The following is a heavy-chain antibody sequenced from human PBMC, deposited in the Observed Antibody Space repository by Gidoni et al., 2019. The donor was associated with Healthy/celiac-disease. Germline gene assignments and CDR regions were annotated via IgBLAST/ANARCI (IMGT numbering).Heavy chain of an antibody. D-gene: IGHD3-16*02. CDR1: GGSPGSSSYY. V-gene: IGHV4-39*01. Sequence: QLLLQASGPGLGKPSETLSLACTVSGGSPGSSSYYWGWIRQPPGKGLEWIGSIYYSGSTYYSPSLKSRVTISVDTSKNQFSLKLSSVTAADTAVYYCVGGLRLGELSLDYWGQGTLVTVSS. J-gene: IGHJ4*02. CDR2: IYYSGST. CDR3: VGGLRLGELSLDY.